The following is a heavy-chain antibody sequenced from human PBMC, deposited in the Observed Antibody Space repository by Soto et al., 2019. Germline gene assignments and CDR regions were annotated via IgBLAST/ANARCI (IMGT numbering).Heavy chain of an antibody. Sequence: GGFLRLSCAASGFTFSSYGMHWVRQAPGKGLEWVAVISYDGSNKYYADSVKGRFTISRDNSKNTLYLQMNSLRAEDTAVYYCAKNPLTNPIDYWGQGTLVTVSS. CDR1: GFTFSSYG. D-gene: IGHD1-1*01. V-gene: IGHV3-30*18. J-gene: IGHJ4*02. CDR3: AKNPLTNPIDY. CDR2: ISYDGSNK.